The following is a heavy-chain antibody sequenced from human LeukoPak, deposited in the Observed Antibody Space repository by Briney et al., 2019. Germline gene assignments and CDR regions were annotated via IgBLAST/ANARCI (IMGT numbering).Heavy chain of an antibody. CDR2: TNSRGTST. Sequence: GGSLRLSCAGSGFTFNDFEMNWVRLAPGKGLEWVSYTNSRGTSTYYADSVKGRFTISRDHTKNSLYLQMNSLRPEDTAIYYCAKGPLPYDSSGYYVYWGQGALVTASS. V-gene: IGHV3-48*03. CDR1: GFTFNDFE. D-gene: IGHD3-22*01. CDR3: AKGPLPYDSSGYYVY. J-gene: IGHJ4*02.